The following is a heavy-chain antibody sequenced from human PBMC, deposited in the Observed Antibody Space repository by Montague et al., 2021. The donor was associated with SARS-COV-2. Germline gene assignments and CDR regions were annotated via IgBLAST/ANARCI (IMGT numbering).Heavy chain of an antibody. Sequence: SETLSLTCTVSFASISTYYWCWIRQPPANGLERNGIIFYNSSTKYNPYLKSRISISLDTSKNQFSLNLSSVTAADTDVYYCARKDAWSYCGDECYSGWFDSWGQGTLVTVSS. CDR2: IFYNSST. CDR3: ARKDAWSYCGDECYSGWFDS. D-gene: IGHD2-21*01. CDR1: FASISTYY. J-gene: IGHJ5*01. V-gene: IGHV4-59*01.